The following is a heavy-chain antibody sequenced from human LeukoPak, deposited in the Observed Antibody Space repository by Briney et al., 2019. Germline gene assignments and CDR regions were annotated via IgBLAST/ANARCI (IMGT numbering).Heavy chain of an antibody. J-gene: IGHJ5*01. Sequence: ASVKVSCKASGYTFTSYDINWVRQATGQGLEWMGWMNPNSGNTGYAQKFQGRVTMTRNTSISTACMELSSLRSEDTAVYYCATRLLYDSSGYIDSWGQGTLVTVSS. V-gene: IGHV1-8*01. CDR1: GYTFTSYD. D-gene: IGHD3-22*01. CDR2: MNPNSGNT. CDR3: ATRLLYDSSGYIDS.